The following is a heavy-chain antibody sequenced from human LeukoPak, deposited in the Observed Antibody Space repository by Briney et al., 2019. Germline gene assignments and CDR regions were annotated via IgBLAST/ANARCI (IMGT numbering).Heavy chain of an antibody. CDR1: GASLTNFY. CDR2: VFNGGTT. J-gene: IGHJ4*02. D-gene: IGHD3-22*01. CDR3: ASCEYYYDSSGTHCPFDY. Sequence: SETLSLTCTVSGASLTNFYWSWIRQPPGEGLEWIAYVFNGGTTNYNSSLKSRVTISLDTSKNQFSLKLSSVTAADTAVYYCASCEYYYDSSGTHCPFDYWGQGTLVTVSS. V-gene: IGHV4-59*08.